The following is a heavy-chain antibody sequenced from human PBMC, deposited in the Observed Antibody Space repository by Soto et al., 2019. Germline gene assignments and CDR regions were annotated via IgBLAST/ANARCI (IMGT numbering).Heavy chain of an antibody. J-gene: IGHJ4*02. CDR1: GFTFSSYA. CDR3: AKEGIAAAGNEMGTFDS. V-gene: IGHV3-23*01. CDR2: ISGSGGST. D-gene: IGHD6-13*01. Sequence: XESLRLSCAASGFTFSSYAMSWVRQAPGKGLEWVSAISGSGGSTYYADSVKGRFTISRDNSKNTLYLQMNSLRAEDTAVYYCAKEGIAAAGNEMGTFDSWGQGTLVTVS.